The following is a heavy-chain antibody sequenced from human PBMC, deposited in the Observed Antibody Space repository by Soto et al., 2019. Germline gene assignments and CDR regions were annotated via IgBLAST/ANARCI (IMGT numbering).Heavy chain of an antibody. J-gene: IGHJ5*02. CDR1: GFTFSSYS. D-gene: IGHD3-10*01. CDR3: GRLRITAYGSGSKKWFDP. CDR2: ISSSSTI. Sequence: PGGSLRLSCAASGFTFSSYSINWVRQAPWKGLEWVSYISSSSTIYYADSVKGRFTISRDNAKNSLYLQLNSLRDEDTAVYYCGRLRITAYGSGSKKWFDPSGQGTLVTLCS. V-gene: IGHV3-48*02.